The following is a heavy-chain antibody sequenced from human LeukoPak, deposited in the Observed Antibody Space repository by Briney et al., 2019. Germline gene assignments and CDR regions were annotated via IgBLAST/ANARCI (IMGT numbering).Heavy chain of an antibody. CDR2: MNGHGSVV. CDR1: GFTFSNYW. Sequence: GGSLRLSCIASGFTFSNYWMSWVRQVPGKGLMWVSRMNGHGSVVIYEESVKGRFTISRDNARSTLYLQMNSMRAEDTAVYYCAREDPWELLADVAFDIWGQGTMVTVSS. J-gene: IGHJ3*02. V-gene: IGHV3-74*01. CDR3: AREDPWELLADVAFDI. D-gene: IGHD1-26*01.